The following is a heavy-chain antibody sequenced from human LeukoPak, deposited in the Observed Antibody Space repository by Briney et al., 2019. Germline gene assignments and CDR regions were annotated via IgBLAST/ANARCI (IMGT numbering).Heavy chain of an antibody. V-gene: IGHV4-59*01. CDR3: AREYSSGWSGTGY. D-gene: IGHD6-19*01. CDR2: IYYSGST. Sequence: HSETLSLTCTVSGGSISSYYWSWIRQPPGKGLEWIGYIYYSGSTNYNPSLKSRVTISVDTSKNQFSLKLSSVTAADTAVYYCAREYSSGWSGTGYWGQGTLVTVSS. J-gene: IGHJ4*02. CDR1: GGSISSYY.